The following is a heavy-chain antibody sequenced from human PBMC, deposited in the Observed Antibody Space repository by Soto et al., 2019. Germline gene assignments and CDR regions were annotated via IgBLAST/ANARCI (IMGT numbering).Heavy chain of an antibody. V-gene: IGHV3-30*18. CDR1: GFIFSTYG. D-gene: IGHD4-17*01. J-gene: IGHJ4*02. CDR3: AKDLLLTTITTVGD. Sequence: ESGGGVVQPGRSLRLSCAASGFIFSTYGMHWVLQAPGKGLEWLSVISYDGNNKYYADSVKGRFTISRDNSKNTLWLQMDSLRTEDTAVYYCAKDLLLTTITTVGDWGQGTLVTVSS. CDR2: ISYDGNNK.